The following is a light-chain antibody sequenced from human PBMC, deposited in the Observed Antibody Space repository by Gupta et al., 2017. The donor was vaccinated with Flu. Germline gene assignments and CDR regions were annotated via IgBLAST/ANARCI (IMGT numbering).Light chain of an antibody. CDR1: QSITNK. J-gene: IGKJ2*01. V-gene: IGKV3-15*01. CDR3: QQDEGWPPYN. CDR2: GAS. Sequence: EIVMTQSPATLSVSPGDRAALSCRASQSITNKLAWYQQKPGQTPRLLIYGASTRATGIPARFSGSGYGTEFTLTISSRQSEDFAVYYCQQDEGWPPYNFGQGTKLESK.